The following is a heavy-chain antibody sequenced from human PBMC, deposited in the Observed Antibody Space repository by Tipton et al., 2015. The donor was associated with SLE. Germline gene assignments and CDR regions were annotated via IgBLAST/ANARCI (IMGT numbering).Heavy chain of an antibody. J-gene: IGHJ4*02. CDR3: ARNKLLWFGEGNF. Sequence: TLSLTCTVSGGSISSYYWSWIRQPPGKGLEWIGYIYYSGSTNYNPSLKSRVTISVDTSKNQFSLKLSSVTAADTAVYYCARNKLLWFGEGNFWGQGTLVTVSS. CDR1: GGSISSYY. V-gene: IGHV4-59*01. D-gene: IGHD3-10*01. CDR2: IYYSGST.